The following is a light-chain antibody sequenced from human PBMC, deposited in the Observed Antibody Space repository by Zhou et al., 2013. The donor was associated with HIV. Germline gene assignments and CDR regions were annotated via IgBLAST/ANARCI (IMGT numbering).Light chain of an antibody. Sequence: EIVMTQSPATLSVSPGERATLSCRASQSVSSNLAWYQQKPGQAPRLLIYGASTRATGIPARFSGSGSGTEFTLTISSLQSEDFAVYYCQXYNNWPPDSFGQGTKLEXK. J-gene: IGKJ2*03. CDR2: GAS. CDR3: QXYNNWPPDS. CDR1: QSVSSN. V-gene: IGKV3-15*01.